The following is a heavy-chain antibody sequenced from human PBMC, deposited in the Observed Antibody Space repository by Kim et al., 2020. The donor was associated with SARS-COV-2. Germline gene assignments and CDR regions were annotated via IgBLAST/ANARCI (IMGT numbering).Heavy chain of an antibody. CDR1: GETFSGHY. J-gene: IGHJ4*01. CDR2: INHSGSS. D-gene: IGHD6-13*01. CDR3: ARVRVSGSSSYYWALDF. Sequence: SETLSLTCAVYGETFSGHYWTWIRQPPGKGLEWIGEINHSGSSNYNPSLKSRVTTSVDMSKNQFSLRLTSVTAADTAMYYCARVRVSGSSSYYWALDFWGRNPGHRLL. V-gene: IGHV4-34*01.